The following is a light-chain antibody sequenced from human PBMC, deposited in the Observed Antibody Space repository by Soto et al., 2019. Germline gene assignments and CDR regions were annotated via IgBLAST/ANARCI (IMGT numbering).Light chain of an antibody. CDR1: QSVSSSY. CDR2: GAS. V-gene: IGKV3-20*01. J-gene: IGKJ3*01. CDR3: QQYGSSLFT. Sequence: DIVLTQSPGTLSLSPGERATLSCRASQSVSSSYLAWYQQKPGQAPRLLIYGASSRATGIPDRFSGSGSGTDFTLTISRLEPEDFAVYYCQQYGSSLFTFGPGTQVDIK.